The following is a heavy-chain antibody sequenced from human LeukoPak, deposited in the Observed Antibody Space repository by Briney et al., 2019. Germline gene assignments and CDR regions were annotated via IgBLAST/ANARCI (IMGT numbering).Heavy chain of an antibody. J-gene: IGHJ4*02. CDR1: GFTFSDHA. CDR2: VGIAADT. CDR3: LRQKKSHGIFDY. V-gene: IGHV3-13*01. Sequence: GGSLRLSCAASGFTFSDHAMHWVRQAPGKGLEWVSAVGIAADTFYPGSVKGRFTISRENAKNSLYLQMNSLRVEDTAVYYCLRQKKSHGIFDYWGQGTLVTVSS. D-gene: IGHD1-26*01.